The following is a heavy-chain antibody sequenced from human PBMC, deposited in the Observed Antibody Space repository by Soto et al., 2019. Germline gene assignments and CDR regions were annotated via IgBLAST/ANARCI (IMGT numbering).Heavy chain of an antibody. CDR3: AKEQTTGAHYALDY. V-gene: IGHV3-23*01. D-gene: IGHD2-8*02. Sequence: QTGESLRLSGATSGLSFSSYDMNRVQHAPGKELRWVSSITGRSDYTSYIASVKGRFTISRDNSKNTLYLQMNSLRAEDTAVYFCAKEQTTGAHYALDYWSQGTLVTVSS. CDR2: ITGRSDYT. J-gene: IGHJ4*02. CDR1: GLSFSSYD.